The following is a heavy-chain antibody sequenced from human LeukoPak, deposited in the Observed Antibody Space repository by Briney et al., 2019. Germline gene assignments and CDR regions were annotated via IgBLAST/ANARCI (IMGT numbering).Heavy chain of an antibody. Sequence: PSETLSLTCTVSGGSISSSSYYWGWIRQPPGKGLEWIGSIYYSGSTYYNPSLKSRVTISVDTSKNQFSLKLSSVTAADTAVYYCARHASDIVVVPAEWGAFDIWGQGTMVTVSS. V-gene: IGHV4-39*01. D-gene: IGHD2-2*01. J-gene: IGHJ3*02. CDR1: GGSISSSSYY. CDR2: IYYSGST. CDR3: ARHASDIVVVPAEWGAFDI.